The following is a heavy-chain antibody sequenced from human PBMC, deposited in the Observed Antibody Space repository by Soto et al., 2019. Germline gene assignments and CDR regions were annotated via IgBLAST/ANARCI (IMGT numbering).Heavy chain of an antibody. Sequence: QLQLQESGPGLVKPSETLSLTCTVSGGSISSSSYYWGWIRQPPGKGLEWIGSIYYSGSTYYNPSRKSRVTISVDTSKNQFSLKLSSVTAADTAVYYCARLEVGPQYYYGSGSYYNLIPYYGMDVWGQGTTVTVSS. CDR1: GGSISSSSYY. CDR2: IYYSGST. D-gene: IGHD3-10*01. J-gene: IGHJ6*02. CDR3: ARLEVGPQYYYGSGSYYNLIPYYGMDV. V-gene: IGHV4-39*01.